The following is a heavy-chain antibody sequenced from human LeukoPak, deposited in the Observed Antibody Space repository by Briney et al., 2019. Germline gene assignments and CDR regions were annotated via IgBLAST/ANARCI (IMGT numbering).Heavy chain of an antibody. V-gene: IGHV3-11*01. CDR1: GFTFSDYY. D-gene: IGHD2-2*02. Sequence: GGSLRLSCAASGFTFSDYYMSWIRQAPGKGLEWVSYISSSGSTIYYADSVKGRFTISRDNAKNSLYLQMNSLRAEDTAVYYCARAPSTAAIRGDYYYGMDVWGQGTTVTVSS. J-gene: IGHJ6*02. CDR3: ARAPSTAAIRGDYYYGMDV. CDR2: ISSSGSTI.